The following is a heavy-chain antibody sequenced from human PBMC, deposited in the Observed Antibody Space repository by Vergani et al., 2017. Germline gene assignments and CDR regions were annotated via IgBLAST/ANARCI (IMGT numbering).Heavy chain of an antibody. Sequence: EVQLLESGGGLVQPGGSLRLPCAASGFTFSSYAMSWVRQAPGKGLEWVSAISGSGGSTYYVDTVKGRFTISRDNSKNTLYLQMNSLRAEDTAVYYCAKDPRYSYGYWFDPWGQGTLVTVSS. D-gene: IGHD5-18*01. CDR1: GFTFSSYA. CDR3: AKDPRYSYGYWFDP. J-gene: IGHJ5*02. V-gene: IGHV3-23*01. CDR2: ISGSGGST.